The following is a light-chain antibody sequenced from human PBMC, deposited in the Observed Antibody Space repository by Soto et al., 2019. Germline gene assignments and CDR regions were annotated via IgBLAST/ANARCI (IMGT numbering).Light chain of an antibody. CDR1: QCVSSGY. CDR3: QHYGSSRT. V-gene: IGKV3-20*01. Sequence: EIVLSQSPGTLSLSPGERATLSCRASQCVSSGYLGWYQQKPGQAPRLLIYGASSRATGIPDRFSGSGSGTDFTLTINRLEPEDFAVYYCQHYGSSRTFGQGTKLEIK. J-gene: IGKJ2*01. CDR2: GAS.